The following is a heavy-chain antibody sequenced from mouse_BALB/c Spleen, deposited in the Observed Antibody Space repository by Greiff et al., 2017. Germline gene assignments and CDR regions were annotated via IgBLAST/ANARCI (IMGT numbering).Heavy chain of an antibody. Sequence: DVMLVESGGGLVKPGGSLKLSCAASGFTFSSYAMSWVRQTPEKRLEWVASISSGCSTYYPDSVKGRFTISRDNARNILYLQMSSLRSEDTAMYYCARREYPYRYDEVYYAMDYWGQGTSVTVSS. CDR2: ISSGCST. CDR3: ARREYPYRYDEVYYAMDY. D-gene: IGHD2-14*01. J-gene: IGHJ4*01. V-gene: IGHV5-6-5*01. CDR1: GFTFSSYA.